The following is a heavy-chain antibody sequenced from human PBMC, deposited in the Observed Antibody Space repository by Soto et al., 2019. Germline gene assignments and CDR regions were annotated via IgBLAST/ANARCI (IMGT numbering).Heavy chain of an antibody. CDR2: MSSSGTTI. J-gene: IGHJ4*02. D-gene: IGHD6-19*01. V-gene: IGHV3-11*01. CDR3: ARSSAVAGTIDY. Sequence: QVQLVEAGGGLGKPGGSLRLSCAASGFTFSDYYMSWIRQAPGKGLEWVSYMSSSGTTIYYADSVKGRFTISRDNAKNSLYLQMNSLRAEDTAVYYCARSSAVAGTIDYWGQGTLVTVSS. CDR1: GFTFSDYY.